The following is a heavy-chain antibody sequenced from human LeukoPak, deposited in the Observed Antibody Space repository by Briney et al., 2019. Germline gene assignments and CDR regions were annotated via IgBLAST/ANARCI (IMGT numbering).Heavy chain of an antibody. D-gene: IGHD3-3*01. CDR2: ISGSGGST. CDR1: GFTFSSYA. CDR3: AKPERGYLLYYYMDG. V-gene: IGHV3-23*01. J-gene: IGHJ6*03. Sequence: GGSLRLSCAASGFTFSSYAMSWLRQAPGKGLEWVSAISGSGGSTYYADSVKGRFTISRDNSKTTLYLQMNSLRAEDTDVYYCAKPERGYLLYYYMDGWGKGTTVTVSS.